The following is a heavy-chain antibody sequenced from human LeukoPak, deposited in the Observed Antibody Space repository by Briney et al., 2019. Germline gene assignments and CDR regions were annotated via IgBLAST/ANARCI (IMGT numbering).Heavy chain of an antibody. D-gene: IGHD1-14*01. J-gene: IGHJ6*03. Sequence: SETLSLTCAVYGGSFSGYYWTWIRQTPGKGLEWIGEINHRGSTNYNPSLKSRVTISVDTSKNQFSLKLSSVTAADTAVYYCARDRNYYMDVWGKGTTVTVSS. CDR2: INHRGST. CDR1: GGSFSGYY. CDR3: ARDRNYYMDV. V-gene: IGHV4-34*01.